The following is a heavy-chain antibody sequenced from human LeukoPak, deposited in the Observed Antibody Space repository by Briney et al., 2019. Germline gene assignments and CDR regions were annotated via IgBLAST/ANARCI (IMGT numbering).Heavy chain of an antibody. D-gene: IGHD5-18*01. J-gene: IGHJ6*02. Sequence: GESLKISCKGSGYSFTSYWIGWVRQMPGKGLEWMGIIYSGDSDTRYSPSFQRQVTISADKSISTAYLQWSSLKASDTAMYYCARTWIRLWLGYYYYGMDVWGQGTTVTVSS. CDR3: ARTWIRLWLGYYYYGMDV. CDR2: IYSGDSDT. V-gene: IGHV5-51*01. CDR1: GYSFTSYW.